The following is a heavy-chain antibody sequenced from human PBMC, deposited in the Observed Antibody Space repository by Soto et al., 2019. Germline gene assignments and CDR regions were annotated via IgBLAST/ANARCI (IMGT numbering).Heavy chain of an antibody. CDR3: AKDNSSGYYGWFDP. D-gene: IGHD3-22*01. J-gene: IGHJ5*02. CDR1: GFSFSRYA. V-gene: IGHV3-23*01. CDR2: ISGSGRST. Sequence: PGGSLRLSGEASGFSFSRYAMRWARQAPGKGLEWVSAISGSGRSTYNADSVKGLFTITRDNSNNTLYLQMNSLRAEDTAVYSCAKDNSSGYYGWFDPWGQGTLVTVSS.